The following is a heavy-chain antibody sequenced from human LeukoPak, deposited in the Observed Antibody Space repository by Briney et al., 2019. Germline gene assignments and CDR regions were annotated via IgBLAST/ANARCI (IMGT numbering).Heavy chain of an antibody. Sequence: SETLSLTCTVSGYSISSGYYWGWIRPPPGKGLEWIGSIYHSGSTYYNPSLKSRVTISVDTSKNQFSLNLRSVTAADTAVYYCARVPRIEAGATGDWFDPWGQGTVVTVSS. CDR3: ARVPRIEAGATGDWFDP. D-gene: IGHD6-13*01. J-gene: IGHJ5*02. V-gene: IGHV4-38-2*02. CDR1: GYSISSGYY. CDR2: IYHSGST.